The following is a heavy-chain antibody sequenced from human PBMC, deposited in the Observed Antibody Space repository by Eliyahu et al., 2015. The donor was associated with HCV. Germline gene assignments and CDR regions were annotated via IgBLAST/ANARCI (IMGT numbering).Heavy chain of an antibody. D-gene: IGHD3-10*01. CDR3: AKDRLWFGELFLGY. CDR2: ISGSGGST. CDR1: GFXFXSYA. V-gene: IGHV3-23*04. J-gene: IGHJ4*02. Sequence: EVQLVESGGGLVQPGGSLRLSCAASGFXFXSYAMGWVRQAPGKGLEWVSAISGSGGSTYYADSVKGRFTISRDNSKNTLYLQMNSLRAEDTAVYYCAKDRLWFGELFLGYWGQGTLVTVSS.